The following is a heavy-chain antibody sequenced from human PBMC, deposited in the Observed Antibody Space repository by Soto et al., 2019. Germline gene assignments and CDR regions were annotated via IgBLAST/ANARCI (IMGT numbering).Heavy chain of an antibody. CDR3: VEGWNDF. CDR1: GFMFSSAW. CDR2: IKSKNDGGAA. J-gene: IGHJ4*02. Sequence: EVQVVESGGDLVEPGGSLRLSCVTSGFMFSSAWMSWVRQGPGKGLEWVARIKSKNDGGAADYAAPVNGRFSISRDDSKSTVYLQMNRLRAEDTALYYCVEGWNDFWGQRTLVTVSS. V-gene: IGHV3-15*01. D-gene: IGHD1-1*01.